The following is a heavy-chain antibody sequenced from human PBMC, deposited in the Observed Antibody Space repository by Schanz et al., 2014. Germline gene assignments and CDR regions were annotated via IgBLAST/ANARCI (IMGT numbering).Heavy chain of an antibody. CDR3: ARVYFGEIRGSGTYEFLTGYCDDCQNGDL. D-gene: IGHD3-9*01. CDR2: INPNSGGT. Sequence: QVQLVQSGAEVKKPGASVRVSCKASGYTFTGYYMNWVRQAPGQGLEWMGWINPNSGGTDYAQKFQGRVTMTTDTSTSTAYMELRSLRSDDTAVYYCARVYFGEIRGSGTYEFLTGYCDDCQNGDLWGQGTLVTVSS. J-gene: IGHJ5*02. V-gene: IGHV1-2*02. CDR1: GYTFTGYY.